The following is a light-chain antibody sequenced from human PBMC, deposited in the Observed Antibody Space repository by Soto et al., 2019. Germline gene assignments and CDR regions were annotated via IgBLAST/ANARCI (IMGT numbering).Light chain of an antibody. CDR1: QSISSW. J-gene: IGKJ1*01. CDR2: DAS. Sequence: DIQLTQSPSLLSASVGDRFTITCRASQSISSWLAWYQQKPGKAPKLLIYDASSLESGVPSRFSGSGSGTEFTLTISSLQPEDFGIYYCQQYENYWTFGQGTKVDIK. V-gene: IGKV1-5*01. CDR3: QQYENYWT.